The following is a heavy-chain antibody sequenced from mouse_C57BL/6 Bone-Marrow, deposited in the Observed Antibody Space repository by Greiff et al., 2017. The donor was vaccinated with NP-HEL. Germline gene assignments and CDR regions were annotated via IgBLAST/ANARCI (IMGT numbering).Heavy chain of an antibody. CDR3: ARHEPYSFY. Sequence: EVKVVESGGDLVKPGGSLKLSCAASGFTFSSYGMSWVRQTPDKRLEWVATISSGGSYTYCPDSVKGRFTIARDNAKNTLDLQMSSLKSEDTAMYYCARHEPYSFYWGQGTTLTVSS. D-gene: IGHD2-12*01. CDR1: GFTFSSYG. J-gene: IGHJ2*01. CDR2: ISSGGSYT. V-gene: IGHV5-6*01.